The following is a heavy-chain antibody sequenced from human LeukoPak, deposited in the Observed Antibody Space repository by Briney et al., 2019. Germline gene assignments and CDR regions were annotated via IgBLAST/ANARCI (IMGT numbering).Heavy chain of an antibody. J-gene: IGHJ4*02. CDR3: ARSEDGYSSGWYRH. CDR2: IYSGGST. D-gene: IGHD6-19*01. V-gene: IGHV3-66*01. CDR1: GFTVSSNY. Sequence: PGGSLRLSCAASGFTVSSNYMSWVRQAPGKGLEWVSVIYSGGSTYYADSVKGRFTISRDNSKNTLYLQMNSLRAEDTAVYYCARSEDGYSSGWYRHWGQGTLVTVSS.